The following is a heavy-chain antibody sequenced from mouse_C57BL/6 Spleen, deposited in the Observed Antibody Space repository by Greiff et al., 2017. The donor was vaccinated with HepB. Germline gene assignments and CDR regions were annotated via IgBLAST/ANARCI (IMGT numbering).Heavy chain of an antibody. CDR3: ARGDGYVPWVMDY. V-gene: IGHV3-1*01. J-gene: IGHJ4*01. D-gene: IGHD2-2*01. CDR2: ISYSGST. Sequence: EVQLVESGPGMVKPSQSLSLTCTVTGYSITSGYDWHWIRHFPGNKLEWMGYISYSGSTNYNPSLKSRISITHDTSKNHFFLKLNAVTTEDTATYYCARGDGYVPWVMDYWGQGTSVTVSS. CDR1: GYSITSGYD.